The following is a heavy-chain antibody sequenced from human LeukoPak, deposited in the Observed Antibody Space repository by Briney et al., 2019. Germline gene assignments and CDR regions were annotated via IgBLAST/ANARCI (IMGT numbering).Heavy chain of an antibody. Sequence: PGGSLRLSCAASGFTFSSYGMHWVRQAPGKGLEWVAVISYDGSNKYYADSVKGRFTISRDNTKNSVYLEMNSLKVEDTAVYYCAREFSWSGRDIWGQGTLVTVSS. CDR1: GFTFSSYG. CDR3: AREFSWSGRDI. D-gene: IGHD1-14*01. CDR2: ISYDGSNK. J-gene: IGHJ1*01. V-gene: IGHV3-30*03.